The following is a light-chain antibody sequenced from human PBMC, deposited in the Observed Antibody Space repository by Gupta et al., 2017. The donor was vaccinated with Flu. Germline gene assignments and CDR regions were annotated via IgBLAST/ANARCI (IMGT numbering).Light chain of an antibody. V-gene: IGLV4-69*01. J-gene: IGLJ2*01. CDR3: QSWGTGIRV. CDR1: SANSSNA. Sequence: VLTPSPSASASLGASVPLTCTLSSANSSNAIAWHQQQPEQGPRYLMKVKSYGSHNKGVERPDRFTGSSSGAESYLTISSLQYEDEADYYWQSWGTGIRVFGRGTKLTVL. CDR2: VKSYGSH.